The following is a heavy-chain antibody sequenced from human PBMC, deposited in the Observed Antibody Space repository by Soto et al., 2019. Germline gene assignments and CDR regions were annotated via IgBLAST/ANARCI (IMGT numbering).Heavy chain of an antibody. J-gene: IGHJ5*02. CDR3: ARVRVRGVYPFDP. D-gene: IGHD3-10*01. CDR1: GGSLSSGGYY. V-gene: IGHV4-31*03. CDR2: IYYSGST. Sequence: SETLSLTCTVSGGSLSSGGYYWSWLRQHPGKGLEWIGYIYYSGSTYYNPSLKSRVTISVDTSKNQFSLKLSSVTAADTAVYYCARVRVRGVYPFDPWGQGTLVTVSS.